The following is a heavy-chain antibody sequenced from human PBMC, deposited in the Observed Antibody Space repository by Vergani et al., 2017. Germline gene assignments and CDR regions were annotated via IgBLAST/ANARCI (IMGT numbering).Heavy chain of an antibody. CDR1: GYTFTSYY. Sequence: QVQLVQSGAEVKKPGASVKVSCQASGYTFTSYYIHWVRQAPGQGLEWMGIINHSGGSTNYAQKFQGRFTISTSEFTKTVDMQLSNLRSEDPAVYYCARVCSGGGGDCSAGWYFGLWGRGTLVTVSS. J-gene: IGHJ2*01. V-gene: IGHV1-46*01. CDR2: INHSGGST. D-gene: IGHD2-21*02. CDR3: ARVCSGGGGDCSAGWYFGL.